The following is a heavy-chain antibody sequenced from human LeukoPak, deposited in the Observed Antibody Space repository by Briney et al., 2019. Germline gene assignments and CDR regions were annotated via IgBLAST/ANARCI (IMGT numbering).Heavy chain of an antibody. CDR2: ISSGSSII. V-gene: IGHV3-48*02. Sequence: GGSLRLSCAASGFTFRSYAMSWVRQAPGKGLEWVSYISSGSSIIDYVDSVKGRFTISRDNAKNSLYLQMNSLRDEDTAVYYCARVYVWGSYRYVDYWGQGTLVTVSS. CDR3: ARVYVWGSYRYVDY. J-gene: IGHJ4*02. CDR1: GFTFRSYA. D-gene: IGHD3-16*02.